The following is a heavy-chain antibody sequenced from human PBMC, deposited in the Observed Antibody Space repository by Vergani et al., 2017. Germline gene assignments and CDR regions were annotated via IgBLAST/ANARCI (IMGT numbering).Heavy chain of an antibody. Sequence: QVQLQESGPGLVKPSQTLSLTCTVSGGSLSSDSDNWSWNRQPAGKGLEWIGRIHISGGTNYNPSLKSRVTISVDTSKNHFTLKLSPVDAAEPAVCYCARAYPLDYWGKGTLVTVSS. J-gene: IGHJ4*02. CDR2: IHISGGT. CDR1: GGSLSSDSDN. V-gene: IGHV4-61*02. CDR3: ARAYPLDY.